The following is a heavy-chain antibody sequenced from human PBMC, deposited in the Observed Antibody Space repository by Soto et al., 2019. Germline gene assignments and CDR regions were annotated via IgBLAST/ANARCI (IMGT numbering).Heavy chain of an antibody. CDR1: GYIFTSYE. Sequence: QVQLVQSGAEVKKPGASVKVSCKASGYIFTSYEINWVRQVTGQGLEWMGWINPNRGNTGYAQKFQGRVTMTRNTSISTVYMELSSLTTEDTAVYYCARSRGTYRDDLWGQGTLVTVSS. V-gene: IGHV1-8*01. D-gene: IGHD3-16*02. J-gene: IGHJ5*02. CDR2: INPNRGNT. CDR3: ARSRGTYRDDL.